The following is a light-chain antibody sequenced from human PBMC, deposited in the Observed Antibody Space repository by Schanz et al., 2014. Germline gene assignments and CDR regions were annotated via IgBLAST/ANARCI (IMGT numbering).Light chain of an antibody. Sequence: SALTQPASVSGSPGQSITISCPGTSSDVGGYNYVSWYQQYPGKAPKLMIYDVSNRPSGVSNRFSGSKSGNTASLTISGLQAEDEADYYCSSYRRTATVAVFGTGTKLTVL. J-gene: IGLJ1*01. CDR2: DVS. CDR3: SSYRRTATVAV. CDR1: SSDVGGYNY. V-gene: IGLV2-14*03.